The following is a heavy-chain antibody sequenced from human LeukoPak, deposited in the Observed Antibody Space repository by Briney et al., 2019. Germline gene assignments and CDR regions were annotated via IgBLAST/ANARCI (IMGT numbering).Heavy chain of an antibody. Sequence: SETLSLTCTVSGGSLSSYYWSWIRQPPGKGLEWIGYIYYSGSTNYNPSLKSRVTISVDTSKNQFALKLSSVTAADTAVYYCARGSIVGATMLDYWGQGTLVTVSS. CDR2: IYYSGST. D-gene: IGHD1-26*01. V-gene: IGHV4-59*01. CDR3: ARGSIVGATMLDY. CDR1: GGSLSSYY. J-gene: IGHJ4*02.